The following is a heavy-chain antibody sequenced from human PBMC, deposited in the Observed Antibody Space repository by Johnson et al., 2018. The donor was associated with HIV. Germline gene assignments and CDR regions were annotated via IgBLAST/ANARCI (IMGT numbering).Heavy chain of an antibody. CDR2: ISYNGSNE. Sequence: QVQLVESGGGVVQPGKSLRLSCAASGFTFSSYGMHWVRQAPGKGLEWVAVISYNGSNEYYADSVKGRFTISRDNSKNTLYLQVNSLRPEDTAIYYCARDRITDYDFWSGSGGAFDIWGQGTMVTVSS. CDR3: ARDRITDYDFWSGSGGAFDI. J-gene: IGHJ3*02. V-gene: IGHV3-30*19. D-gene: IGHD3-3*01. CDR1: GFTFSSYG.